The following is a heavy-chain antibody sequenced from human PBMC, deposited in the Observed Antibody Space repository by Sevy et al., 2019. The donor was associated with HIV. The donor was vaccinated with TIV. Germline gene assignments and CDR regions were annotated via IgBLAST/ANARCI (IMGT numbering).Heavy chain of an antibody. D-gene: IGHD1-7*01. CDR2: ISWNSGSI. Sequence: GGSLRLSCAASGFTFDDYAMHWVRQAPGKGLEWVSGISWNSGSIGYADSVKGRFTISRDNAKNSLYLQMNSLRAEDTALYYCAKDWAATNYYYMDVWGKGTKVTVSS. CDR3: AKDWAATNYYYMDV. V-gene: IGHV3-9*01. CDR1: GFTFDDYA. J-gene: IGHJ6*03.